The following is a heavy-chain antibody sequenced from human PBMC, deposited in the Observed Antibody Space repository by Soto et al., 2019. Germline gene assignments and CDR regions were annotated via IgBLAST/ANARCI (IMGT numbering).Heavy chain of an antibody. J-gene: IGHJ4*02. CDR2: IYSGGSA. V-gene: IGHV3-66*04. Sequence: EVQLVESGGGLVQPGGSLRLSCAASGFTVSSNYMSWVRQAPGKGLGWVSVIYSGGSAYYADSVKGRFTISRDNSKNTLYLQMNSLRAEDTAVYYCARHGYSYGGGYFADWGQGTLVTVSS. CDR1: GFTVSSNY. D-gene: IGHD5-18*01. CDR3: ARHGYSYGGGYFAD.